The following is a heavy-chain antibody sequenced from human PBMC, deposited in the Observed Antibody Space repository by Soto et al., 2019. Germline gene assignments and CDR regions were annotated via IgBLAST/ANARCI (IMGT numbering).Heavy chain of an antibody. D-gene: IGHD6-19*01. Sequence: PGGSLRLSCVGTGFNFSAHAMSWVRQPPGRGLEWVSAIRGAGSSTYYADSVKGRFTISRDNAKNTVFLQMSSVRADDTAVYYCASGLLTVAGTRNYWGPGTLVTVSS. CDR2: IRGAGSST. CDR3: ASGLLTVAGTRNY. V-gene: IGHV3-23*01. J-gene: IGHJ4*02. CDR1: GFNFSAHA.